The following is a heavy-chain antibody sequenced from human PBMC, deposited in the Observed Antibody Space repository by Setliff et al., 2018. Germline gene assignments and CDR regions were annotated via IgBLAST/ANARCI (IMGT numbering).Heavy chain of an antibody. Sequence: ASVKVSCKASGYTFTGYYMHWVRQAPGQGLEWMGWMNPNSGNTGYAQKLQGRVTMTRNTSISTAYMELSSLRSEDTAVYYCARVKVIVGATPRTYYMDVWGKGTTVTVSS. CDR3: ARVKVIVGATPRTYYMDV. CDR2: MNPNSGNT. J-gene: IGHJ6*03. CDR1: GYTFTGYY. V-gene: IGHV1-8*02. D-gene: IGHD1-26*01.